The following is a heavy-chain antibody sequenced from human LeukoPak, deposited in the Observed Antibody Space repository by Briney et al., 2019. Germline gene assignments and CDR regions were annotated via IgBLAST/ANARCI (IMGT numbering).Heavy chain of an antibody. D-gene: IGHD3-22*01. V-gene: IGHV3-23*01. CDR2: VSGSGGST. Sequence: PGGSLRLSCAASGFTFSSYAMSWVRQAPGKGLEWVSAVSGSGGSTYYADSVKGRFTISRDNSKNTLYLQMNSLRAEDTAVYYCARAGYYDSSGYYFPFDYWGQGTLVTVSS. CDR3: ARAGYYDSSGYYFPFDY. J-gene: IGHJ4*02. CDR1: GFTFSSYA.